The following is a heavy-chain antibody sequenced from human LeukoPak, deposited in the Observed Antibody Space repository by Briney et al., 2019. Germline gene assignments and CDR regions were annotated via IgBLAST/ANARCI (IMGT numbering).Heavy chain of an antibody. D-gene: IGHD3-10*01. Sequence: SETLSLTCTVSGGSISGHYWSWIRQPPGKGLEWIGYIYCSGSSNYNPSLKSRVTISVDTFKTQFSLRLSSVTAADTAVYYCARGEESYYGSASLGYWGQGTLVTVSS. V-gene: IGHV4-59*11. CDR3: ARGEESYYGSASLGY. J-gene: IGHJ4*02. CDR2: IYCSGSS. CDR1: GGSISGHY.